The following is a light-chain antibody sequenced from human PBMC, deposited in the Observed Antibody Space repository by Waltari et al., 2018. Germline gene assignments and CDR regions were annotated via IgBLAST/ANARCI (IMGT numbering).Light chain of an antibody. CDR1: VLAEKY. CDR3: HAAADNNWF. V-gene: IGLV3-27*01. CDR2: KDT. Sequence: YDLTQPSSVSVSPGQTATITCSGDVLAEKYVRWFQQKPGQAPTLILYKDTERPSGIPGRFSASSSGSTVTLNIRGALLEDEADYHCHAAADNNWFFGGGTKLTVL. J-gene: IGLJ2*01.